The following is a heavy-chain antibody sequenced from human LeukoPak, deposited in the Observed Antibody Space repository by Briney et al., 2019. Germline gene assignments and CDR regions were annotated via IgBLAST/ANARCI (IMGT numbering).Heavy chain of an antibody. CDR2: MNTDGTVT. J-gene: IGHJ4*02. CDR1: GCTFSKYW. V-gene: IGHV3-74*01. Sequence: GGSLRLSCAASGCTFSKYWMLWVRQAPGKGLESVSRMNTDGTVTTYADSVKGRFTVSRDNPDNTMFLQMNRVRDDDTAVYYCATKQWLAPPPDSWGQGTPVTVSS. D-gene: IGHD6-19*01. CDR3: ATKQWLAPPPDS.